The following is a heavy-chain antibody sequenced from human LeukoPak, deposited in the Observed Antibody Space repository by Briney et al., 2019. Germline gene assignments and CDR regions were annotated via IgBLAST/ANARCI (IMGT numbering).Heavy chain of an antibody. J-gene: IGHJ3*02. CDR1: GYTFTSYA. D-gene: IGHD1-7*01. Sequence: GASVKVSCKASGYTFTSYAMNWVRQAPGQGLEWMGWINTNTGNPTYAQGFTGRFVFSLDTSVSTAYLQISSLKAEDTAVYYCARDLRLELLLFAFDIWGQGTMVTVSS. CDR2: INTNTGNP. CDR3: ARDLRLELLLFAFDI. V-gene: IGHV7-4-1*02.